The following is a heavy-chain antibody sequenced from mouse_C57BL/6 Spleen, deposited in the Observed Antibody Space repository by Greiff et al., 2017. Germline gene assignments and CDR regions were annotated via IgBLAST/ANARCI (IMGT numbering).Heavy chain of an antibody. Sequence: QVQLQQPGTELVKPGASVKLSCKASGYTFTSYWMHWVKQRPGQGLAWIGNINPSNGGTNYNEKFKSKATLTVDKSSSTAYMQLSSLTSEDSAVYYGARSGVYYDYDGDFDYWGQGTTLTVSS. CDR2: INPSNGGT. CDR3: ARSGVYYDYDGDFDY. J-gene: IGHJ2*01. V-gene: IGHV1-53*01. D-gene: IGHD2-4*01. CDR1: GYTFTSYW.